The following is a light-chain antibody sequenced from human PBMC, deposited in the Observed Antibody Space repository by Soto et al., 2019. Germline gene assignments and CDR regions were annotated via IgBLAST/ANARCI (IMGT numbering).Light chain of an antibody. CDR3: SSYTSSMPWV. CDR1: SSDVGGYNY. Sequence: QSVLTQPASVSGSPGQSITISCTGTSSDVGGYNYVSWYQQHPGKAPKLMIYDVSNRPSGVSNRFSGSKSGNTASLTISGLQAEDEADYYGSSYTSSMPWVFGTGTKVTVL. CDR2: DVS. J-gene: IGLJ1*01. V-gene: IGLV2-14*01.